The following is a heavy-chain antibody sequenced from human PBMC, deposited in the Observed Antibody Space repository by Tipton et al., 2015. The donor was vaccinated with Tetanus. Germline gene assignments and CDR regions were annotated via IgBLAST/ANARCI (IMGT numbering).Heavy chain of an antibody. CDR3: ARDSSFGGVVVSDAFDF. J-gene: IGHJ3*01. Sequence: RSLRLSCAASGFTFDDYAMHWARQAPGKGLEWVSSISWNSGSIGYADSVKGRFTISRDNSKNTLYLQMNSLRAEDTAVYYCARDSSFGGVVVSDAFDFWGQGTMVTVSS. CDR1: GFTFDDYA. CDR2: ISWNSGSI. D-gene: IGHD3-16*02. V-gene: IGHV3-9*01.